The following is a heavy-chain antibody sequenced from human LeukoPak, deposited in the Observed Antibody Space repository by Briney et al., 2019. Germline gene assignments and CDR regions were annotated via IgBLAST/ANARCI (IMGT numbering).Heavy chain of an antibody. CDR1: GGSISSYY. CDR2: IYYSGST. CDR3: ARARKGSYHFDY. J-gene: IGHJ4*02. V-gene: IGHV4-59*01. D-gene: IGHD1-26*01. Sequence: SETPSLTCTVSGGSISSYYWSWIRQPPGKGLEWIGYIYYSGSTNYNPSLKSRVTISVDTSKNQFSLKLSSVTAADTAVYYCARARKGSYHFDYWGQGTLVTVSS.